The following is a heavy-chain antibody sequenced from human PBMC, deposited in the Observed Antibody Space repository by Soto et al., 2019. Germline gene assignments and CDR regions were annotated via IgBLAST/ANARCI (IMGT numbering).Heavy chain of an antibody. Sequence: GGSLRLSCAASGFTFSDYYMSWIRQAPGKGLEWVSYISSSGSTMYYADSVKGRFTISRDNAKNSLYLQMNSLRAEDTAVYYCARDRAKFQYYYDSSGYPLDYWGQGTLVTVSS. V-gene: IGHV3-11*01. CDR3: ARDRAKFQYYYDSSGYPLDY. J-gene: IGHJ4*02. CDR1: GFTFSDYY. D-gene: IGHD3-22*01. CDR2: ISSSGSTM.